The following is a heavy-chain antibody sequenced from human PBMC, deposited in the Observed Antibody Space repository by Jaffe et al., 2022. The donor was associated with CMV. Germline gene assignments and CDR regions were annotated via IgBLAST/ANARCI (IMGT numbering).Heavy chain of an antibody. J-gene: IGHJ4*02. CDR3: ARDRSGYQF. V-gene: IGHV3-21*01. D-gene: IGHD5-12*01. CDR1: GFIFSSYG. CDR2: ISSSSTYI. Sequence: VQLVESGGGLVKTGGSLRLSCAGSGFIFSSYGMSWVRQGPGKGLEWVSSISSSSTYIYYADSVKGRFTISRDNAKNSLYLQMNSLRAEDTAVYYCARDRSGYQFWGQGTLVTVSS.